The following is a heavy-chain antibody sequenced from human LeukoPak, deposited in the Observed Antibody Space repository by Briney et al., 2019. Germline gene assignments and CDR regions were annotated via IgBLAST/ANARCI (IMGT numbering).Heavy chain of an antibody. V-gene: IGHV1-69*01. D-gene: IGHD2-8*01. CDR1: GGTFSSYA. J-gene: IGHJ6*02. CDR2: IIPIFGTA. Sequence: SVKVSCKASGGTFSSYAISWVRQAPGQGLEWMGGIIPIFGTANYAQKFQGRVTITADESTSTAYMELSSLRSEDTAVYYCARDSRGDCTNGVCYKRVVGYYYYGVDVWGQGTTVTVSS. CDR3: ARDSRGDCTNGVCYKRVVGYYYYGVDV.